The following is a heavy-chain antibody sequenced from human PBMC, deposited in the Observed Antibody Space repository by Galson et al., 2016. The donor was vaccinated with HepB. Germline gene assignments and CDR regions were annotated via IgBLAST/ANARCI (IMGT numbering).Heavy chain of an antibody. J-gene: IGHJ5*02. D-gene: IGHD6-6*01. V-gene: IGHV3-33*01. Sequence: AVIWSDGSTKYYADSVKGRFTISRDNSQNTLYLHMNSLRAEDTAVYYCARDGYMTGGSSYDHWGQGTLVTVSS. CDR2: IWSDGSTK. CDR3: ARDGYMTGGSSYDH.